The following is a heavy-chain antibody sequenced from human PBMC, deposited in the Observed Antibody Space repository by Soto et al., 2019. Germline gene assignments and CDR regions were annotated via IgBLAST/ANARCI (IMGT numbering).Heavy chain of an antibody. CDR1: GFTFSNAW. J-gene: IGHJ4*02. D-gene: IGHD3-16*02. Sequence: GGSLRLSCAASGFTFSNAWMSWVRQAPGKGLEWVGRIKSKTDGGTTDYAAPVKGRFTISRDDSKNTLYLQMNSLKTEETAVYYCTTDRRTKDRWGPFMITFGGVIVTQSDYWGQGTLVTVSS. CDR3: TTDRRTKDRWGPFMITFGGVIVTQSDY. V-gene: IGHV3-15*01. CDR2: IKSKTDGGTT.